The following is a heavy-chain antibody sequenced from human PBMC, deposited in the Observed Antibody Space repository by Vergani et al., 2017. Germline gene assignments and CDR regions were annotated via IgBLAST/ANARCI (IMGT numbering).Heavy chain of an antibody. J-gene: IGHJ6*02. V-gene: IGHV1-3*01. CDR3: ARLVVAATYYYYGMDV. CDR2: INAGNGNT. CDR1: GYTFTSYA. D-gene: IGHD2-15*01. Sequence: QVQLVQSGAEVKKRGASVKVSCKASGYTFTSYAMHWVRQAPGQRLEWMGWINAGNGNTKYSQKFQGRVTITRDTSASTAYMELSSLRSEDTAVYYCARLVVAATYYYYGMDVWGQGTTVTVSS.